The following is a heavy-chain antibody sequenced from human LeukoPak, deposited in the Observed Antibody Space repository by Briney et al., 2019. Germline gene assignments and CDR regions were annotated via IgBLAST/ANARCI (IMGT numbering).Heavy chain of an antibody. J-gene: IGHJ4*02. Sequence: PSETLSLTCTVSGGSISSGDYYCSWVRQLPGKGLEWIGYIYYTGSTYYNPSLKSRVSISVDTSKNQFSLKLSPVTAADTAVYYCARDYYGSGSPRGFDSWGQGILVTVSS. V-gene: IGHV4-31*03. CDR1: GGSISSGDYY. CDR3: ARDYYGSGSPRGFDS. CDR2: IYYTGST. D-gene: IGHD3-10*01.